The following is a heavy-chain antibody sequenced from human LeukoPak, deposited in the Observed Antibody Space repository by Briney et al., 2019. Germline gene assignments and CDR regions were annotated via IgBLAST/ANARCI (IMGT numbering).Heavy chain of an antibody. Sequence: GGSLRLSCAASGFTFSSYSMNWVRQAPGKGLEWVSSISSSSSYIYYADSVKGRFTISRDNAKNSLYPQMNSLRAEDTAVYYCARGGATTSQFDYWGQGTLVTVSS. J-gene: IGHJ4*02. V-gene: IGHV3-21*01. CDR2: ISSSSSYI. CDR1: GFTFSSYS. CDR3: ARGGATTSQFDY. D-gene: IGHD1-26*01.